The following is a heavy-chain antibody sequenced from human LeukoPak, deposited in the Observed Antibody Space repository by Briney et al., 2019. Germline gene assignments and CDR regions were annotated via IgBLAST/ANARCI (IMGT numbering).Heavy chain of an antibody. V-gene: IGHV3-48*04. D-gene: IGHD6-6*01. J-gene: IGHJ4*02. CDR2: IGYSGSPI. CDR3: ARGGSQRPLAR. Sequence: TGGSLRLSCAASGFTFNSYWMHWVRQAPGKGLEWVSYIGYSGSPIYYADSVKGRFSISRDTAKNSLYLQMNSLRAADTAIYYCARGGSQRPLARWGQGTLVTVSS. CDR1: GFTFNSYW.